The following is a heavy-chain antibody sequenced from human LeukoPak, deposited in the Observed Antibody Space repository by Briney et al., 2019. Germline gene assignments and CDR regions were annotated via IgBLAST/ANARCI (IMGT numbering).Heavy chain of an antibody. CDR1: GFTFSSYS. V-gene: IGHV3-21*01. Sequence: GGSLRLSCAASGFTFSSYSMNWVRQAPGKGLEWVSSISSSSSYIYYADSVEGRFTISRDNAKNSLYLQMNSLRAEDTAVYYCARLVSSWSVDYWGQGTLVTVSS. J-gene: IGHJ4*02. D-gene: IGHD6-13*01. CDR3: ARLVSSWSVDY. CDR2: ISSSSSYI.